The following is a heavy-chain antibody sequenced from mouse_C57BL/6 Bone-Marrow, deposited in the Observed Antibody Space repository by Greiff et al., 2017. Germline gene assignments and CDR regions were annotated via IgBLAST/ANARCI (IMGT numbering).Heavy chain of an antibody. J-gene: IGHJ2*01. CDR2: IDPEIGDT. CDR1: GFNIKDDY. CDR3: SSFVGNYFDF. V-gene: IGHV14-4*01. Sequence: EVKLQESGAELVRPGASVKLSCTASGFNIKDDYIHWVKQRPEQGLEWIGWIDPEIGDTEYASKFQGEATITSDTSSNTAYLQLSSLTSEDTAVYYCSSFVGNYFDFWGQGTPLTGAS. D-gene: IGHD1-1*02.